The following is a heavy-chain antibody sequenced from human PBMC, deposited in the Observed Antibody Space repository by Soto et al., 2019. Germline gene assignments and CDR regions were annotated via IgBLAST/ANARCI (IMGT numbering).Heavy chain of an antibody. J-gene: IGHJ6*02. CDR3: AWMGGVPYYYCGMDV. D-gene: IGHD3-16*01. CDR2: INGYNGYT. V-gene: IGHV1-18*01. Sequence: QVQLVQSGAEVKKPGASVKVSCKASGYTFTSYGISWVRQAPGRGLARMGWINGYNGYTTYAQKFQGGVTMTTDTCTSTGYLAPRSLRSDDPAVDYCAWMGGVPYYYCGMDVWGQGTTVTVSS. CDR1: GYTFTSYG.